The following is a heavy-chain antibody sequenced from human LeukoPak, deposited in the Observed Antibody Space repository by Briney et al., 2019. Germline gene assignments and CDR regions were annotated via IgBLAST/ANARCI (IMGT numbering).Heavy chain of an antibody. V-gene: IGHV5-51*01. J-gene: IGHJ6*03. CDR1: GYIFTTHW. Sequence: GASLKISCEASGYIFTTHWIVWLRHLPGRGLEWMGVIYPIDSDTKYNPSFQGQVTISADKSITTAYLQWSSLKASDTAMSYCARLPAVAGPTFYYYMDVWGKGTTVIVSS. CDR2: IYPIDSDT. CDR3: ARLPAVAGPTFYYYMDV. D-gene: IGHD6-19*01.